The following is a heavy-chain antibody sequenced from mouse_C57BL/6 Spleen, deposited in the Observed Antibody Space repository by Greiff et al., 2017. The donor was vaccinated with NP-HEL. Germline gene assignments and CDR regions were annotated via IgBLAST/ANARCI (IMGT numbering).Heavy chain of an antibody. CDR1: GYTFTDHT. V-gene: IGHV1-78*01. J-gene: IGHJ4*01. CDR3: ARVEFITTVVPSYAMDY. D-gene: IGHD1-1*01. Sequence: VKLMESDAELVKPGASVKISCKVSGYTFTDHTIHWMKQRPEQGLEWIGYIYPRDGSTKYNEKFKGKATLTADKSSSTAYMQLNSLTSEDSAVYFCARVEFITTVVPSYAMDYWGQGTSVTVSS. CDR2: IYPRDGST.